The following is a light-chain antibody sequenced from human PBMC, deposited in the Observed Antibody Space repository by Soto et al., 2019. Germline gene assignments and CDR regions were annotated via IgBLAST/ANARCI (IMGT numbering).Light chain of an antibody. V-gene: IGKV3-11*01. CDR1: QSVSGR. CDR3: QQSNRWPLT. CDR2: DID. J-gene: IGKJ1*01. Sequence: DIVLTQSPSTLSLSPGERATLSCRASQSVSGRLAWYQQKPGQAPRLLIYDIDNRATGVPAKFSGRGTGTDFTLTISSLEPEDFAVYFCQQSNRWPLTFGQGTKGEFK.